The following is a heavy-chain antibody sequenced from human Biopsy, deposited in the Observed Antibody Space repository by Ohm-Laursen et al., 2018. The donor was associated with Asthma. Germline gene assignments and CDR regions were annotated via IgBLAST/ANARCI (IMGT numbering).Heavy chain of an antibody. J-gene: IGHJ5*02. V-gene: IGHV1-2*06. CDR2: INPNRGGT. Sequence: ATVKVSCKASGYTFIGCHIHWMRQAPGQGLERMGRINPNRGGTNYAQKFQGRVTMTRDTSISTAYMEVIRLRSDDTAVYYCARGQKSAGDRWFDPWGQGTLVTVSS. CDR1: GYTFIGCH. D-gene: IGHD6-13*01. CDR3: ARGQKSAGDRWFDP.